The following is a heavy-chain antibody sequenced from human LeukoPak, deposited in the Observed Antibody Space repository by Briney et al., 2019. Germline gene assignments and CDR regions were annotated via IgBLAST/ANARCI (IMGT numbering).Heavy chain of an antibody. Sequence: GGSLRLSCAASGFTFSSYTMNWVRQAPGKGLEWVSSISSSSSYIYYADSVKGRFTISRDNAKNSLYLQMNSLGAEDTAVYHCARSTVAATVAFDIWGQGTMVTVSS. CDR3: ARSTVAATVAFDI. J-gene: IGHJ3*02. V-gene: IGHV3-21*01. CDR1: GFTFSSYT. D-gene: IGHD6-19*01. CDR2: ISSSSSYI.